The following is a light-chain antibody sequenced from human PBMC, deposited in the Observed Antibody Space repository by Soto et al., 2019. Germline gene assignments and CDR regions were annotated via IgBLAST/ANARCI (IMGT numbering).Light chain of an antibody. Sequence: QSVLTQPASVSGSPGQSITISCTGTSSDVGAYNFVSWYQQHPGKAPKLIIYDVNNRPSEVSNRFSGSKSGNTASLTISGLQAEDEGDYYCSSFTTGVNYVFGIGTKVTV. V-gene: IGLV2-14*03. CDR2: DVN. CDR1: SSDVGAYNF. CDR3: SSFTTGVNYV. J-gene: IGLJ1*01.